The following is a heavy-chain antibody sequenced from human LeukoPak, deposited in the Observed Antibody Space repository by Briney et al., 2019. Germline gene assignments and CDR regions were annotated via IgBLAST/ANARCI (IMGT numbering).Heavy chain of an antibody. D-gene: IGHD5-18*01. CDR2: IIPIFGTA. CDR3: ARERGRGIQLWSPNFDY. Sequence: AASVNVSCKASGGTFSSYAISWVRQAPGQGLEWMGGIIPIFGTANYAQKFQGWVTMTRDTSISTAYMELSRLRSDDTAVYYCARERGRGIQLWSPNFDYWGQGTLVTVSS. V-gene: IGHV1-69*05. J-gene: IGHJ4*02. CDR1: GGTFSSYA.